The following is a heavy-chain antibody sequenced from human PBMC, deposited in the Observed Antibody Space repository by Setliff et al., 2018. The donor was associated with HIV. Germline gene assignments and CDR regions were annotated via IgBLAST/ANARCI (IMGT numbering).Heavy chain of an antibody. CDR2: IHHSGSS. CDR3: AREHDYSNYRRLDS. D-gene: IGHD4-4*01. CDR1: GGSISSNNFY. J-gene: IGHJ4*02. V-gene: IGHV4-61*05. Sequence: SETLSLTCTVTGGSISSNNFYWGWIRQPPGKGLEWIGYIHHSGSSDYTPSLRSRVTMSVDTSKNQFSLKLTSVTAADTAVYYCAREHDYSNYRRLDSWGQGILVTVSS.